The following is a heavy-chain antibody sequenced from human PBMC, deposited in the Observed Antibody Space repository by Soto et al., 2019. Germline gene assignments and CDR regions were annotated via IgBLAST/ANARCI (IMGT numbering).Heavy chain of an antibody. J-gene: IGHJ4*02. D-gene: IGHD1-26*01. V-gene: IGHV3-30-3*01. Sequence: PVGSLRLSCAASGFTFSSYAMHWVRQAPGKGLEWVAVTSYDGSSRYYADSVKGRFTISRDNSKNTLYLQMNSLRPEDTAVYYCARPGRWLQSHVDYWGPGTLVTVSS. CDR3: ARPGRWLQSHVDY. CDR1: GFTFSSYA. CDR2: TSYDGSSR.